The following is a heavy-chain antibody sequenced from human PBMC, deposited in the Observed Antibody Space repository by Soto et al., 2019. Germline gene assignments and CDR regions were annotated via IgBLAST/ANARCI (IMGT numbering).Heavy chain of an antibody. CDR3: ARAVGYCSSTRCYPPAWFDP. Sequence: SETLSLTCAVSGGSISSGGYSWSWIRQPPGKGPEWIGYIYHSGSTYYNPSLKSRVTISVDRSKNQFSLKLSSVTAADTAVYYCARAVGYCSSTRCYPPAWFDPWGQGTLVTVSS. D-gene: IGHD2-2*01. J-gene: IGHJ5*02. V-gene: IGHV4-30-2*01. CDR2: IYHSGST. CDR1: GGSISSGGYS.